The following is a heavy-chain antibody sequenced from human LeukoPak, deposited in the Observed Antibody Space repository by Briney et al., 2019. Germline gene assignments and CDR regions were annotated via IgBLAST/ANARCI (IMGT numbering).Heavy chain of an antibody. CDR1: GYMFTSFA. D-gene: IGHD3-22*01. V-gene: IGHV1-3*03. CDR2: ISTANGNT. Sequence: ASVTVSCKTSGYMFTSFAIHWVRQAPGQRLEWMGWISTANGNTKYSQAFQGRVTITRDTSATTVYMELSSLTSEDMAVYYCAKDQDNYYDFSGAAFDIWGQGTMLTVSS. CDR3: AKDQDNYYDFSGAAFDI. J-gene: IGHJ3*02.